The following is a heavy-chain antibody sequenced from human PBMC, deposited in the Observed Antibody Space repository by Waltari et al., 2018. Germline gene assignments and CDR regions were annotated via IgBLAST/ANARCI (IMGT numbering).Heavy chain of an antibody. CDR1: GFPFGSYN. CDR2: ISASSVYI. V-gene: IGHV3-21*02. J-gene: IGHJ4*02. Sequence: EVQLVESGGGLVKPGGSLRLSCEASGFPFGSYNMHWVRQAPGKGLEWVSSISASSVYIYYADSGKGRFTISRDNAKTSLYLEMKSLGADDTAVYYCARGDLGYCSTARCFDFDSWGQGTLVTVSS. CDR3: ARGDLGYCSTARCFDFDS. D-gene: IGHD2-2*01.